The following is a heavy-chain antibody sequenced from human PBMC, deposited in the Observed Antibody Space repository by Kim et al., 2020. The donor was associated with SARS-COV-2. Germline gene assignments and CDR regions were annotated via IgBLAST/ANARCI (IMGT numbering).Heavy chain of an antibody. CDR1: GFTFSSYS. CDR3: ARISYSSSWYGTYYYYGMDV. J-gene: IGHJ6*02. CDR2: ISSSSSTI. D-gene: IGHD6-13*01. Sequence: GGSLRLSCAASGFTFSSYSMNWVRQAPGKGLEWVSYISSSSSTIYYADSVKGRFTISRDNAKNSLYLQMNSLRDEDTAVYYCARISYSSSWYGTYYYYGMDVWGQGTTVTVSS. V-gene: IGHV3-48*02.